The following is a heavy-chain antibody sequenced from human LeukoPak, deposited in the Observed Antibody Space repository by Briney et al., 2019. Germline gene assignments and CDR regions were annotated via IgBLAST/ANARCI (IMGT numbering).Heavy chain of an antibody. Sequence: PGRSLRLSCAASGFTFSSYGMHWVRQAPGKGLEWVAVIWYDGSNKYYADSVKGRFTISRDNSKNTLYLQMNSLRAEDTAVYYCAREASLVLDWLPNWFDPWGQGTLVTVSS. CDR2: IWYDGSNK. V-gene: IGHV3-33*01. D-gene: IGHD3-9*01. CDR1: GFTFSSYG. J-gene: IGHJ5*02. CDR3: AREASLVLDWLPNWFDP.